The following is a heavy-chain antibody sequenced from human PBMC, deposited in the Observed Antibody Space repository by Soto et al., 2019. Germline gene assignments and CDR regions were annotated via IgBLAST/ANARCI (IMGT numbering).Heavy chain of an antibody. CDR3: SRGDATKIVVTTYYGMDV. D-gene: IGHD4-17*01. J-gene: IGHJ6*02. Sequence: QVQLVQSGAEVKKPGSSVRVSCKASGGTLRNYGISWVRQAPGQGLEWMGGIIPVFGTANYAQKFQGRVTINADESISTVYMDVTSLRSEDTAVYYCSRGDATKIVVTTYYGMDVWGQGTTVTVSS. CDR2: IIPVFGTA. V-gene: IGHV1-69*12. CDR1: GGTLRNYG.